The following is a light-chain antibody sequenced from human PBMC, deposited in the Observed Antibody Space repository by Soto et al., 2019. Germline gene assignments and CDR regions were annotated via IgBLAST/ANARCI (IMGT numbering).Light chain of an antibody. J-gene: IGKJ1*01. CDR3: HQRSSWPRGT. V-gene: IGKV3D-20*02. CDR2: GAS. Sequence: EIVLTQSPGTLSLSPGERATLSCRASQSVTSSYLAWWQQKPGQAPRLLIYGASSRATGIPDRFSGSGSGTDFTLTISSLEPEDFAVYYCHQRSSWPRGTFGQGTKVDIK. CDR1: QSVTSSY.